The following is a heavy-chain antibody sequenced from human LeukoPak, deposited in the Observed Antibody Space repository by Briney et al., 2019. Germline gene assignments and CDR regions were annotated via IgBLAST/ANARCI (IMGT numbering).Heavy chain of an antibody. CDR1: GFTFSSYE. V-gene: IGHV3-48*03. Sequence: GGSLRLSCAASGFTFSSYEMNWVRQAPGKALEWISYIRFGSDMMSYADSVKGRFTISRDDAQSSLHLQMNSLRADDTAVYYCGRVSRAVGYYYVEFWGQGTLVTVSS. CDR3: GRVSRAVGYYYVEF. D-gene: IGHD3-22*01. J-gene: IGHJ4*02. CDR2: IRFGSDMM.